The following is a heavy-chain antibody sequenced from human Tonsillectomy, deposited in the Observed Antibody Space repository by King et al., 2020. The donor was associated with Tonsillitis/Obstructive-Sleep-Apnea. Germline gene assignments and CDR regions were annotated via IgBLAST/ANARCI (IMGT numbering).Heavy chain of an antibody. CDR1: GFTFSNAW. J-gene: IGHJ4*02. CDR2: IKSKTDGGTT. Sequence: VQLVESGGGLVKPGGSLRLSCAASGFTFSNAWMSWVRQAPGKGLEWVGRIKSKTDGGTTDYAAPVKGRFTISRDDSKNTLYLQMNSLKTEDTAVYYGTTHRDGYNKGGGFDYWGQGTLVTVSS. D-gene: IGHD5-24*01. V-gene: IGHV3-15*01. CDR3: TTHRDGYNKGGGFDY.